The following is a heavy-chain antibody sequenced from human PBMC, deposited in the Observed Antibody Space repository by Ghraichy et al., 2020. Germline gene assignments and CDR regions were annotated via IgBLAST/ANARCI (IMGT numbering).Heavy chain of an antibody. CDR2: ISYDGSNK. V-gene: IGHV3-30*04. CDR1: GFTFSSYT. D-gene: IGHD3-16*01. Sequence: GESLNISCAASGFTFSSYTMHWVRQAPGKGLEWVAVISYDGSNKYYVDSVKGRFTISRDNSKNTLYLQMNSLRAEDAAVYYCARDRGLYVWGSCNYWGQGTLVTVSS. J-gene: IGHJ4*02. CDR3: ARDRGLYVWGSCNY.